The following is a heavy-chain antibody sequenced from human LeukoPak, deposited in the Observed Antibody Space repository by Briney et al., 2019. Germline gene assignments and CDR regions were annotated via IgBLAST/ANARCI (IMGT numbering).Heavy chain of an antibody. CDR3: AVTTGRAYYYYMDV. Sequence: GASVKVSCKASGGTFSSYAISWVRQAPGQGLEWMGGIIPIFGTANYAQKFQGRVTITADESTSTAYMELSSLRSEDTAVYYCAVTTGRAYYYYMDVWGKGTTVTISS. CDR1: GGTFSSYA. D-gene: IGHD4-17*01. J-gene: IGHJ6*03. CDR2: IIPIFGTA. V-gene: IGHV1-69*01.